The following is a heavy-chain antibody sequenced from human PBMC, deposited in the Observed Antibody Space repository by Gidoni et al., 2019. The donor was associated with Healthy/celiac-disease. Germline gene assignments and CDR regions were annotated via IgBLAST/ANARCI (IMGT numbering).Heavy chain of an antibody. CDR2: VSGSAGST. CDR3: AKAKSNNYYDSSGYYYALDY. J-gene: IGHJ4*02. V-gene: IGHV3-23*01. Sequence: EVQLLESGGGLVQPGGSLSLSCAASGFTFSSYAMSWVRQAPGKGLEWVSAVSGSAGSTYYADAVKGRFTTSRDNSKNTLYLQMNSLRAEDTAVYYCAKAKSNNYYDSSGYYYALDYWGQGTLVTVSS. CDR1: GFTFSSYA. D-gene: IGHD3-22*01.